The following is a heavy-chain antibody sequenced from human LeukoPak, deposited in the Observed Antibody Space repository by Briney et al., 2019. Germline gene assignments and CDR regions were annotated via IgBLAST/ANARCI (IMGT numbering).Heavy chain of an antibody. CDR3: ARHIYYYGSGSYHDAFDI. CDR1: GGSMRSYY. V-gene: IGHV4-59*08. D-gene: IGHD3-10*01. CDR2: IYYSGNT. J-gene: IGHJ3*02. Sequence: SETLSLTCTVSGGSMRSYYWSWIRQPPGRGLEWIGFIYYSGNTNYNPSLKSRVTISVDTSKNQFSLKLTSVTAADTAVYYCARHIYYYGSGSYHDAFDIWGQGTMVTVSS.